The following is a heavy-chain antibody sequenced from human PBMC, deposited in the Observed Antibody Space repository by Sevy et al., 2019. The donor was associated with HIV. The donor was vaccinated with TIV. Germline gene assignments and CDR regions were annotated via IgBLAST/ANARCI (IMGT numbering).Heavy chain of an antibody. D-gene: IGHD3-10*01. Sequence: GGSLRLACGASGFTFRDYYMSWIRQAPGRGLEWVSYFSRRDNTIYYADSVKGRFTISRDNAKNSLYLQMNSLRAEDTALYYCAREGSLRYFDLWGRGTLVTVSS. V-gene: IGHV3-11*01. CDR3: AREGSLRYFDL. J-gene: IGHJ2*01. CDR2: FSRRDNTI. CDR1: GFTFRDYY.